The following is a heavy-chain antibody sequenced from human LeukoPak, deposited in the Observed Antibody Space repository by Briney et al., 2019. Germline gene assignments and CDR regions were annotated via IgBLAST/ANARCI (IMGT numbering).Heavy chain of an antibody. CDR3: AKEGGVYYDSSGYTY. D-gene: IGHD3-22*01. Sequence: GGSLRLSGAASGFTFSSYAMSWVRQAPGKGLEWVSAISGSGGSTYYADSVKGRFTISRDNSKNTLYLQMNSLRAEDTAVYYCAKEGGVYYDSSGYTYWGQGTLVTVSS. V-gene: IGHV3-23*01. CDR2: ISGSGGST. CDR1: GFTFSSYA. J-gene: IGHJ4*02.